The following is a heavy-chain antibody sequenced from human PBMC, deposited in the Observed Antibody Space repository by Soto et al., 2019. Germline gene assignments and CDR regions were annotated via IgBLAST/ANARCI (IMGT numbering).Heavy chain of an antibody. CDR2: ISSSRSCI. V-gene: IGHV3-21*01. Sequence: EVQLVESGGGLVKPGGSLRLSCAASGFTFSSYSMNWVRQAPGKGLEWVSSISSSRSCIYYADSVKGRFTISRDNAKNSRYLQMNSLRGEDPAVYYCARGGCYYGSGRYPGDYWGQGPLVTVSS. CDR3: ARGGCYYGSGRYPGDY. CDR1: GFTFSSYS. J-gene: IGHJ4*02. D-gene: IGHD3-10*01.